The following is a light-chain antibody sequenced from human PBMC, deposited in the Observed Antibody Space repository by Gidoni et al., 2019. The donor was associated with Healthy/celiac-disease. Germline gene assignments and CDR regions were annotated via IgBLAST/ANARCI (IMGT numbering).Light chain of an antibody. CDR1: KLGDKY. J-gene: IGLJ2*01. Sequence: SYELTQHPSVSVSPGQTASITCSGDKLGDKYACWYQQKPGQSPVLVIYQDSKRPSGIPERFSGANAGNTATLTISGTQAMDEADYYCQAWDSSTGGVFGGGTKLTVL. CDR2: QDS. CDR3: QAWDSSTGGV. V-gene: IGLV3-1*01.